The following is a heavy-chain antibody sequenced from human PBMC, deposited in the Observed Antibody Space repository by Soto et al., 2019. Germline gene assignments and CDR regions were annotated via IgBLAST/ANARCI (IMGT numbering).Heavy chain of an antibody. V-gene: IGHV1-69*13. CDR2: IIPIFGTA. D-gene: IGHD6-13*01. J-gene: IGHJ5*02. Sequence: SVKVSCKASGGTLSSYAISWVRQAPGQGLEWMGGIIPIFGTANYAQKFQGRVTITADESTSTAYMELSSLRSEDTAVYYCARVVGSSSWRQNWFDPWGQGTLVTVSS. CDR1: GGTLSSYA. CDR3: ARVVGSSSWRQNWFDP.